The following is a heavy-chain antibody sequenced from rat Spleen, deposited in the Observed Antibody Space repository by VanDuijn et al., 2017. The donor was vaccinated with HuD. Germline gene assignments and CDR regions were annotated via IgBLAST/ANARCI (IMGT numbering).Heavy chain of an antibody. CDR2: FSYDGFTT. CDR1: GFTFNNYG. V-gene: IGHV5-29*01. CDR3: ARRHYGYTDYCDY. J-gene: IGHJ2*01. Sequence: EVQLVESGGGLVQPGRSLKLSCAASGFTFNNYGMAWVRQAPTKGLEWVATFSYDGFTTYYRDSVRGRFTISSDDAKTTLYLQMDSLRSEDTATYYCARRHYGYTDYCDYWGQGVMVTVSS. D-gene: IGHD1-9*01.